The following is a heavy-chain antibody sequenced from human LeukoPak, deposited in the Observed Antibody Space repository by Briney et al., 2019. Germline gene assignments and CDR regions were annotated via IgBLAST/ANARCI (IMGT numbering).Heavy chain of an antibody. V-gene: IGHV3-33*06. CDR2: IWYDGSNR. CDR1: GFTFSSYA. J-gene: IGHJ4*02. CDR3: AKDSVSGSGYYYFDY. D-gene: IGHD3-22*01. Sequence: PGGSLRLSCAASGFTFSSYAMHWVRQAPGKGLEWVTVIWYDGSNRYYADSVKGRFTISRDNSKNTLYLQMNSLRAEDTAVYYCAKDSVSGSGYYYFDYWGQGTLVTVSS.